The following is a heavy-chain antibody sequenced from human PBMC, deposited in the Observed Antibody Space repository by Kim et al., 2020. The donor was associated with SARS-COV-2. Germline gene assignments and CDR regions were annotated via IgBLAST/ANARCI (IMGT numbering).Heavy chain of an antibody. V-gene: IGHV3-33*01. D-gene: IGHD2-2*02. Sequence: GGSLRLSCAASGFTFSSYGMHWVRQAPGKGLEWVAVIWYDGSNKYYADSVKGRFTISRDNSKNTLYLQMNSLRAEDTAVYYCARDRLYYPFDYWGQGTLVTVSS. CDR3: ARDRLYYPFDY. CDR1: GFTFSSYG. J-gene: IGHJ4*02. CDR2: IWYDGSNK.